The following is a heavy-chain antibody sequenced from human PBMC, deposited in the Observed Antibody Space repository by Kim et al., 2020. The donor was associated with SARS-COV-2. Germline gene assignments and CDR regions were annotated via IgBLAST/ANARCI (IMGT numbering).Heavy chain of an antibody. CDR2: ISFDGSNT. CDR3: ASGPICASVRGYFDS. J-gene: IGHJ4*02. V-gene: IGHV3-30*04. CDR1: GFTFTMYS. D-gene: IGHD3-10*02. Sequence: GGSLRLSCAASGFTFTMYSMHWVRQAPGKGLEWVSFISFDGSNTDYADSVKGRFTVSRDSSKNTVFLEMGRLRLEDTALYFCASGPICASVRGYFDSWGPATLVTLSS.